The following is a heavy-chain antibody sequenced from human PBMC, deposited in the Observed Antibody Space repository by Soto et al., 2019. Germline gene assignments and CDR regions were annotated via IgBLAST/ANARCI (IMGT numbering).Heavy chain of an antibody. D-gene: IGHD2-15*01. CDR2: INSDGSST. Sequence: EVQLVESGGGLVQPGGSQRLSCAASGFTFSSYWMHWVRQAPGKGLVWVSRINSDGSSTSYADSVKGRFTISRDNAKNTLYLQMNSLRAADTAVYYCASDQGYCSGGSCYVAGYWGQGTLVTVSS. V-gene: IGHV3-74*01. J-gene: IGHJ4*02. CDR3: ASDQGYCSGGSCYVAGY. CDR1: GFTFSSYW.